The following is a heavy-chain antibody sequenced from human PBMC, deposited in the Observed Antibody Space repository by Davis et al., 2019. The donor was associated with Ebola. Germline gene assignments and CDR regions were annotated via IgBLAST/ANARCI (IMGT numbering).Heavy chain of an antibody. V-gene: IGHV3-21*01. CDR3: ARETPGYYYDSSGYGAGNYFDY. CDR1: GFTFSSYS. CDR2: ISSSSSYI. J-gene: IGHJ4*02. D-gene: IGHD3-22*01. Sequence: GESLKISCEASGFTFSSYSMNWVRQAPGKGLEWVSSISSSSSYIYYADSVRGRFTISRDNAKNSLYLQMNSLRAEDTAGYYCARETPGYYYDSSGYGAGNYFDYWGQGTLVTVSS.